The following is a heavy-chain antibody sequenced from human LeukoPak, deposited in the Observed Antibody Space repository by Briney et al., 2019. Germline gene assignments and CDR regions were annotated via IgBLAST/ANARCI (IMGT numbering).Heavy chain of an antibody. CDR1: GYTFTSYD. D-gene: IGHD1-14*01. V-gene: IGHV1-8*01. CDR2: MNPNSGNT. Sequence: ASVTVSCKASGYTFTSYDINWVRQATGHGLEWMGWMNPNSGNTGYAQKFQGRVTMTRNTSISTAYMELSSLRSEDTAVYYCARGQMRWRTLYYFDYWGQGTLVTVSS. J-gene: IGHJ4*02. CDR3: ARGQMRWRTLYYFDY.